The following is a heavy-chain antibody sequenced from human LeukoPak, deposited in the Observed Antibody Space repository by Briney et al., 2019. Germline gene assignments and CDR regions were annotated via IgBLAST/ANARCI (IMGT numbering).Heavy chain of an antibody. Sequence: GGSLRLSCSASGFTFSRFAMTWVRQAPGKGLEWVSVISGSGDSTYYADSVKGRFTIARDNSKNTVYLQMNSLRAEDTAVYYCARHNCGGDCYSLYESRSFDYWGQGTLVTVSS. J-gene: IGHJ4*02. CDR1: GFTFSRFA. CDR3: ARHNCGGDCYSLYESRSFDY. D-gene: IGHD2-21*02. V-gene: IGHV3-23*01. CDR2: ISGSGDST.